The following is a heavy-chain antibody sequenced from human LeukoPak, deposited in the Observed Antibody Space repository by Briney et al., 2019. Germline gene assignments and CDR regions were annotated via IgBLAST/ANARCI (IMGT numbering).Heavy chain of an antibody. J-gene: IGHJ4*02. V-gene: IGHV3-21*01. D-gene: IGHD3-10*01. CDR2: ISSSSSYI. CDR1: GFTFSSYS. CDR3: AREIFGSGSYPDY. Sequence: GGSLRLSCAASGFTFSSYSMNWVRQAPGKGLEWVSSISSSSSYIYYADSVKGRFTISRDNAKNSLYLQMDSLRAEDTAVYYCAREIFGSGSYPDYWGQGTLVTVSS.